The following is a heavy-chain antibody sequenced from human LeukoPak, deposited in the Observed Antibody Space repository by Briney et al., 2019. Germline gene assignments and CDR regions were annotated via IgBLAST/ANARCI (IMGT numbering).Heavy chain of an antibody. V-gene: IGHV4-34*01. CDR2: INHSGST. J-gene: IGHJ6*03. D-gene: IGHD6-6*01. CDR3: ARGRKLDTYYYYYYMDV. Sequence: SETLSLTCTVSGGSISSYYWSWIRQPPGKGLEWIGEINHSGSTNYNPSLKSRVTISVDTSKNQFSLKLSSVTAADTAVYYCARGRKLDTYYYYYYMDVWGKGTTVTVSS. CDR1: GGSISSYY.